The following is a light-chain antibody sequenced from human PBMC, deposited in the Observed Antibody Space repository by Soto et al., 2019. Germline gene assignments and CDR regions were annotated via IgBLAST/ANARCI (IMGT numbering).Light chain of an antibody. CDR2: DAS. V-gene: IGKV3-11*01. CDR3: QHYNTWPWT. J-gene: IGKJ1*01. CDR1: QSVSRY. Sequence: EMVLTQSPATLSLSPGERATLSSRASQSVSRYLAWYQQKPGQAPRLLIYDASNRATGIPARFSGSGSGTDFTLTISSLEPEDFAVYYCQHYNTWPWTFGQGTKVDIK.